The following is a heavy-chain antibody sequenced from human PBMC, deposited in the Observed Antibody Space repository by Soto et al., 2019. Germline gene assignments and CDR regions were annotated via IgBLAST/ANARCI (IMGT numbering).Heavy chain of an antibody. Sequence: TSETLSLTCAVYGGSFSGYYWSWIRQPPGKGLEWIGEINHSGSTNYNPSLKSRVTISVDTSKNQFSLKLSSVTAADTAVYYCARASWGVAVAGSHYYYYGMDVWGQGTTVTVSS. V-gene: IGHV4-34*01. CDR1: GGSFSGYY. D-gene: IGHD6-19*01. J-gene: IGHJ6*02. CDR3: ARASWGVAVAGSHYYYYGMDV. CDR2: INHSGST.